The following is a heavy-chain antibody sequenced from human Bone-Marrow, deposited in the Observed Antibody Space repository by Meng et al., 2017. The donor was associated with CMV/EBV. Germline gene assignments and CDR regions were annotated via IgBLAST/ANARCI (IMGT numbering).Heavy chain of an antibody. Sequence: GGSLRLSCAASGFTFSSYEMNWVRQAPGKGLEWVSYISSSGSTIYYADSVKGRFTISRDNAKNSLYLQMNSLRAGDTAVYYCASGGWYSSGWYDYWGQGTLVTVSS. V-gene: IGHV3-48*03. CDR3: ASGGWYSSGWYDY. CDR1: GFTFSSYE. J-gene: IGHJ4*02. D-gene: IGHD6-19*01. CDR2: ISSSGSTI.